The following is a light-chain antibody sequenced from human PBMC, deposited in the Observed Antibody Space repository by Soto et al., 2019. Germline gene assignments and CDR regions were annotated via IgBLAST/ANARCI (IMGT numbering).Light chain of an antibody. J-gene: IGLJ1*01. CDR1: SSDVGGYNY. CDR3: SSYTTSNTRQIV. Sequence: QSVLTQPPSASGSFGQSVTISCTGTSSDVGGYNYVSWYQHHPGKAPKLMIFDVSNRPSGVSNRFSGSKSGNTASLTISGLQPEDEADYYCSSYTTSNTRQIVFGTGTKVTVL. V-gene: IGLV2-14*03. CDR2: DVS.